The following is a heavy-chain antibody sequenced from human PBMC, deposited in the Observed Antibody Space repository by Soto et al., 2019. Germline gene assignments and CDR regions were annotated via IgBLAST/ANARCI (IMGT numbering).Heavy chain of an antibody. CDR2: INLIDSYI. J-gene: IGHJ6*01. V-gene: IGHV5-10-1*01. Sequence: GESLMISCQASGSTLTTFWIGWVRQMPGKGLEWVGRINLIDSYINYNPSFHGHVTLAFDRSSNTAYLQWRSLKASDSAIYYCARPLGGDSSGYYSSYSAMDVWGQGTTVTVSS. D-gene: IGHD3-22*01. CDR1: GSTLTTFW. CDR3: ARPLGGDSSGYYSSYSAMDV.